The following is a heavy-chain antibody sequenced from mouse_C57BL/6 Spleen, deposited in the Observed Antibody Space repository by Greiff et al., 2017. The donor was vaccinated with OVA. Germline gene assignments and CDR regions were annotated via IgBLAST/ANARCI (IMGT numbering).Heavy chain of an antibody. CDR1: GYTFTDYN. J-gene: IGHJ2*01. CDR3: GADYGSSFGY. Sequence: VQLQQSGPELVKPGASVKMSCKASGYTFTDYNMHWVKQSHGKSLEWIGYINPNNGGTSYNQKFKGKATLTVNKSSSTAYMELRSLTSEDSAVYYCGADYGSSFGYWGQGATLTVSS. D-gene: IGHD1-1*01. CDR2: INPNNGGT. V-gene: IGHV1-22*01.